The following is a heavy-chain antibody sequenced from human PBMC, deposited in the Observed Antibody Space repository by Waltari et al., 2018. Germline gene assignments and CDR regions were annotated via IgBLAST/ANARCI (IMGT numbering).Heavy chain of an antibody. J-gene: IGHJ6*02. D-gene: IGHD2-15*01. V-gene: IGHV4-34*02. CDR2: SNNAGYT. CDR3: VRLEDCTGPGGHCYSGDPFALDV. CDR1: GGSFSGYY. Sequence: QVQLQQWGAGLLQSSETLSLTCAVYGGSFSGYYWGWVRQPPGKGLEWIGESNNAGYTNPHPSLRSRGTISADTSKSQFSLKLNSVTAADTAVYYRVRLEDCTGPGGHCYSGDPFALDVWGQGTTVTVSS.